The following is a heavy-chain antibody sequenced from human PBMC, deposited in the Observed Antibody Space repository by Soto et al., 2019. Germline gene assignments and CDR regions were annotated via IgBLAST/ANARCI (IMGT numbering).Heavy chain of an antibody. D-gene: IGHD1-20*01. V-gene: IGHV1-69*01. CDR2: IIPVFNAA. J-gene: IGHJ4*02. CDR3: AIIDTLTYNNTRGTAIAF. Sequence: QVQLVQSGAEVKKPGSSVRVSCKVSGGTFGSHTFTWVRQAPGQGLEWMGEIIPVFNAANYAQRFQDRVTITEDRSATTVYLELSRMTSADTATYYCAIIDTLTYNNTRGTAIAFCGQGTLVNVSP. CDR1: GGTFGSHT.